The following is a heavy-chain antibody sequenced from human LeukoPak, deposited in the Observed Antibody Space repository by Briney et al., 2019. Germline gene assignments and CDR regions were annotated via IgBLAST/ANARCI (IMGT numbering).Heavy chain of an antibody. CDR2: TIPIFGTA. V-gene: IGHV1-69*13. J-gene: IGHJ6*03. D-gene: IGHD3-10*01. Sequence: SVKVSCKASGATFSSYAISWVRQAPGQGLEWMGGTIPIFGTANYAQKFQGRVTITADESTSTAYMELSSLRSEDTAVYYCARVAVTMVRGGPDYYYYYMDVWGKGTTVTISS. CDR3: ARVAVTMVRGGPDYYYYYMDV. CDR1: GATFSSYA.